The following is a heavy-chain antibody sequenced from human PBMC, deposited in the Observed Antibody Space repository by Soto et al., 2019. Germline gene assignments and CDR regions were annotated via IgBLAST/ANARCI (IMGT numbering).Heavy chain of an antibody. CDR3: ARGHDDYDYVWGIGGY. CDR1: GGTFSSHA. J-gene: IGHJ4*02. CDR2: IIPIFGTA. V-gene: IGHV1-69*01. D-gene: IGHD3-16*01. Sequence: QVQLVQSGAEVKKPGSSVKVSCKASGGTFSSHAISWVRQAPGQGLEWMGGIIPIFGTANYAQKFQGRVTITADESTSTAYMELSSLRSEDTAVYYCARGHDDYDYVWGIGGYWGQGTLVTVSS.